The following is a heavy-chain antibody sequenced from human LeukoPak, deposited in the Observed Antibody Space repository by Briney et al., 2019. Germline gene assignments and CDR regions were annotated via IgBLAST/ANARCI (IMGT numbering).Heavy chain of an antibody. Sequence: GGPLRLSCAASGFIFSSYGMQWVRQAPGKGLEWVAVISCDGRNKFYTDSVKGRFTISRDNSKNTLYLQMNSLRAEDTAVYYCARDHQTYCSGGSCYGVPDYWGQGTLVTVSS. D-gene: IGHD2-15*01. V-gene: IGHV3-30*03. CDR1: GFIFSSYG. CDR2: ISCDGRNK. CDR3: ARDHQTYCSGGSCYGVPDY. J-gene: IGHJ4*02.